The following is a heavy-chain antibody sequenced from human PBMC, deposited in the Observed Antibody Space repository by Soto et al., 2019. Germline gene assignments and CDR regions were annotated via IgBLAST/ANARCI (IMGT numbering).Heavy chain of an antibody. Sequence: GGSLRLSCAASGFTFSGFGMHWVRQAPGKGLEWVAIIWYDGSDKYYADSVKGRFTISRDNSKNTLYLQMNSLRAEDTAVYHCAFGSRSYYTDYWGQGTPVTVSS. V-gene: IGHV3-33*08. CDR3: AFGSRSYYTDY. D-gene: IGHD2-15*01. CDR1: GFTFSGFG. CDR2: IWYDGSDK. J-gene: IGHJ4*02.